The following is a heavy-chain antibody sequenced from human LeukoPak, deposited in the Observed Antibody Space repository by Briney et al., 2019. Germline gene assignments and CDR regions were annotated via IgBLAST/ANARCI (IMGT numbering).Heavy chain of an antibody. V-gene: IGHV1-69*04. D-gene: IGHD6-19*01. J-gene: IGHJ5*02. Sequence: ASVKVSCKASGGTFSSYAISWVRQAPGRGLEWMGRIIPILGIANYAQKFQGRVTITADKSTSTAYMELSGLRSEDTAVYYCARDHIILVAVAGTGWFDPWGQGTLVTVSS. CDR1: GGTFSSYA. CDR3: ARDHIILVAVAGTGWFDP. CDR2: IIPILGIA.